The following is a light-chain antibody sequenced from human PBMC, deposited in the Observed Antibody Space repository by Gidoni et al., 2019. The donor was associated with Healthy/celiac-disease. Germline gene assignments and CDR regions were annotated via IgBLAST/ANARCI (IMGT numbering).Light chain of an antibody. CDR1: QSVSSN. CDR3: QQYNNWPLT. V-gene: IGKV3-15*01. J-gene: IGKJ3*01. Sequence: IVMTQPPATLSVSPGERATLSCRASQSVSSNLAWYQQKPGQAPRLLIYGASTRATGIPARFSGSGSGTEFTLTISSLQSEDFAVYYCQQYNNWPLTFGPGTKVDIK. CDR2: GAS.